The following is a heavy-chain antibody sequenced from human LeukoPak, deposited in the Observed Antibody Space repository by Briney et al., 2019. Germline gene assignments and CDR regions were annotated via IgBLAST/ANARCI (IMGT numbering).Heavy chain of an antibody. CDR3: ARDSVQVVRFDY. Sequence: ASVKVSCKASGYTFTGYYMHWVRQAPGQGLEWMGWINPNSGGTNYAQKFQGRVTMTRDTSISTAYMKLSRLRSDDTAVYYCARDSVQVVRFDYWGQGTLVTVSS. V-gene: IGHV1-2*02. CDR1: GYTFTGYY. CDR2: INPNSGGT. J-gene: IGHJ4*02.